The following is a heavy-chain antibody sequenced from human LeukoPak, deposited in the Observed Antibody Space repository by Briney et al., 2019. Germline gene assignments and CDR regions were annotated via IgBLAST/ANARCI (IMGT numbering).Heavy chain of an antibody. CDR3: ARDRLWELDY. D-gene: IGHD1-26*01. CDR1: GFTFSSYW. V-gene: IGHV3-74*01. Sequence: PGGSLRLSCAASGFTFSSYWMHWVRQAPGKGLVWVSRISSDGSSTSYADSVKGRFTISRDNAKYTLYLQMNSLRAEDTAVYYCARDRLWELDYWGQGTLVTVSS. CDR2: ISSDGSST. J-gene: IGHJ4*02.